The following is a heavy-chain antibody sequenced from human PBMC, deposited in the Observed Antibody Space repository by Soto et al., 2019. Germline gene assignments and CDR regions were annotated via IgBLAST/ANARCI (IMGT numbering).Heavy chain of an antibody. CDR1: GGSISSGGYY. CDR2: IYYSGST. V-gene: IGHV4-31*03. CDR3: ARAPRYYYYGMDV. Sequence: ASETLSLTCTVSGGSISSGGYYWSWIRQHPGKGLEWIGYIYYSGSTYYNPSLKSRVTISVDTSKSQFSLKLSSVTAADTAVYYCARAPRYYYYGMDVWGQGTTVTVSS. J-gene: IGHJ6*02.